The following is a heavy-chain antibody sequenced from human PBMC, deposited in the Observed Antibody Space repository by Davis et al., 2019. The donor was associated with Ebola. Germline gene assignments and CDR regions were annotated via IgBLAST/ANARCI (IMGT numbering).Heavy chain of an antibody. Sequence: MPSETLCLTCTVSGGSISSYYWSWIRQPPGKGLEWIGYIYYSGITYYNPSLKSRVTISVDTSKNQFSLKLRSVTAADTAVYYCARQGWSGYSLRHWLDPWGRGTLVTVSS. V-gene: IGHV4-59*04. D-gene: IGHD3-3*01. CDR1: GGSISSYY. CDR3: ARQGWSGYSLRHWLDP. CDR2: IYYSGIT. J-gene: IGHJ5*02.